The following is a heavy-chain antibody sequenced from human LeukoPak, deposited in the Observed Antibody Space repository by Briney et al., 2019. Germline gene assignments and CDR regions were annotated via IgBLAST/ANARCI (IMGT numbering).Heavy chain of an antibody. CDR3: AKSPARIAARHFDY. CDR1: GFTFSSYG. J-gene: IGHJ4*02. CDR2: ISGSGGRT. Sequence: GGTLRLSCAASGFTFSSYGMSWVRQAPGKGLEWVSAISGSGGRTYYADSVKGRFTISRDNSKNTLYLQMNSLRAEDTAVYYCAKSPARIAARHFDYWGQGTLVTVSS. D-gene: IGHD6-6*01. V-gene: IGHV3-23*01.